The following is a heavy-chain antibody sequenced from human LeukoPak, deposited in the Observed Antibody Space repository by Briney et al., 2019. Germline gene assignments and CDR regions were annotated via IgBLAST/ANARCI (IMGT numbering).Heavy chain of an antibody. Sequence: ASVKVSYKASGDTLDNFSISWLRQAPGQGPEWMGGIIPIRGAADYAQKFQGRVTITTDTFTNTVYMELTGLGSDDTAVYYCATSLDAFDIWGQGTLVTVSS. V-gene: IGHV1-69*10. CDR2: IIPIRGAA. CDR3: ATSLDAFDI. CDR1: GDTLDNFS. J-gene: IGHJ3*02.